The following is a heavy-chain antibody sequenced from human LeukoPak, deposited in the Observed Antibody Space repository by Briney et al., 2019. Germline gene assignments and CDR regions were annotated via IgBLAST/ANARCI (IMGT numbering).Heavy chain of an antibody. D-gene: IGHD4-17*01. CDR3: ARAPRFYGDYGCDY. V-gene: IGHV3-74*01. Sequence: GGSLRLSCAASGFTLSSYWMHWVRQAPGKGLVWVSRINSDGSSTSYADSVKGRFTISRDNAKNTLYLQMNSRRAEDTAVYYCARAPRFYGDYGCDYWGQGTLVTVSS. CDR2: INSDGSST. CDR1: GFTLSSYW. J-gene: IGHJ4*02.